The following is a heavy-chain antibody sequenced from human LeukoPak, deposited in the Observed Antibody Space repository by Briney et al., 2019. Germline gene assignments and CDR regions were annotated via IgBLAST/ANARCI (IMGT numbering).Heavy chain of an antibody. J-gene: IGHJ4*02. Sequence: PGGSLRLSCAASGFTFRNAWMSWVRQVPGKGLEWVGRIKSKIDGGTADYAAPVKGRFTISRDDSKNTVDLQMNGLKTEDTALYYCTSISASVVGESFDYWGQGTQVTVSS. CDR2: IKSKIDGGTA. CDR3: TSISASVVGESFDY. V-gene: IGHV3-15*01. D-gene: IGHD2-15*01. CDR1: GFTFRNAW.